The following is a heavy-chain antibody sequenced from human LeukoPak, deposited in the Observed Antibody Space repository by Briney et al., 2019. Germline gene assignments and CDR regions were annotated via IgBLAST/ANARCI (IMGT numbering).Heavy chain of an antibody. CDR2: INDDTP. CDR3: AKEYDLWHEQGNWFDT. CDR1: GFSFKTYS. V-gene: IGHV3-23*01. Sequence: PGGSLRLSCTPSGFSFKTYSMSWVRQAPGKGLEWVSAINDDTPYYTDSVKGRFTVSRDNSRDTLYLHLNSLRAEDTAIYYCAKEYDLWHEQGNWFDTWGQGVLVTGSS. D-gene: IGHD3-3*01. J-gene: IGHJ5*02.